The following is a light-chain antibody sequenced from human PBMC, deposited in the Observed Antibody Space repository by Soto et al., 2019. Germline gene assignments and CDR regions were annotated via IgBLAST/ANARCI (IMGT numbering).Light chain of an antibody. CDR3: CSYAGSYTVV. Sequence: QSALTQPASVSGSPGQSITISCTGTSSDVGGYNYVSWYQHHPGKAPRLMIYASSNRPSGVSHRFSGSRSGNTASLTISGLQTEDEADYYCCSYAGSYTVVFGGGTKVTVL. J-gene: IGLJ2*01. CDR2: ASS. V-gene: IGLV2-14*01. CDR1: SSDVGGYNY.